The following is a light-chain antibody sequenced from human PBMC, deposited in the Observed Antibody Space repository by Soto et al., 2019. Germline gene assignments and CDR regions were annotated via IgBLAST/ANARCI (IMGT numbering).Light chain of an antibody. CDR2: DVN. J-gene: IGLJ1*01. Sequence: QSALTQPASVSGSPGQSITIACTGTSSDVGGYNYVSWYQQYPGKAPQRMIFDVNDRPSGVSYRFSGSKSGNTASLTISGLQAEDEAHYYCSSYSTTSFFVFGTGTKLTVL. V-gene: IGLV2-14*01. CDR1: SSDVGGYNY. CDR3: SSYSTTSFFV.